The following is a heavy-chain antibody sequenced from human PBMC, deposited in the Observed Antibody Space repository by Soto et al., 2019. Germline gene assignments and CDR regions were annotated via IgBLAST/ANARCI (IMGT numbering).Heavy chain of an antibody. J-gene: IGHJ4*02. CDR1: GGTFSSNA. D-gene: IGHD2-15*01. Sequence: QVQLVQSGAEVKKPGSSVKVSCKASGGTFSSNAISWVRQAPGQGLEWMGGIIPIFGTANYAQKFQGRVTITAEECTSTAYMKLSSLRSEDTAVYYCARESRYCSGGSCYFLPGIDYWGQGTLVTVSS. CDR3: ARESRYCSGGSCYFLPGIDY. CDR2: IIPIFGTA. V-gene: IGHV1-69*12.